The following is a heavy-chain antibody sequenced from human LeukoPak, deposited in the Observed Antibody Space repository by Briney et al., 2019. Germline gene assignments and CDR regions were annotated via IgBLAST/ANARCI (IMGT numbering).Heavy chain of an antibody. CDR3: ARDAMATSPNYFDY. CDR1: GYTFPSYY. J-gene: IGHJ4*02. V-gene: IGHV1-46*01. CDR2: INPSGGST. D-gene: IGHD5-24*01. Sequence: ASVKVSCKASGYTFPSYYMHWVRQAPGQGLEGMGIINPSGGSTNYAQKFQGRVTMTSDTSTSTVYMELSSLGSEDTAVYYCARDAMATSPNYFDYWGQGSLVTVPS.